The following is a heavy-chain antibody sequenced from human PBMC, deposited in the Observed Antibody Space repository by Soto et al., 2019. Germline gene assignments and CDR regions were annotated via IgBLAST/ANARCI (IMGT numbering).Heavy chain of an antibody. V-gene: IGHV3-33*06. D-gene: IGHD6-6*01. CDR2: IWYDGSNK. Sequence: GGSLRLSCAASGFTFSSYGMHWVRQAPGKGLEWVAVIWYDGSNKYYADSVKGRFTISRDNSKNTLYLQMNSLRAEDTAVYYCAKDRSSSSSVYFXYWGQGTLVTVSS. CDR1: GFTFSSYG. CDR3: AKDRSSSSSVYFXY. J-gene: IGHJ4*02.